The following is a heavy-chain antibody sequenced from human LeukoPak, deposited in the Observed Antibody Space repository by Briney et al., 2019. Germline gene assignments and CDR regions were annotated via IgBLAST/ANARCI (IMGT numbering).Heavy chain of an antibody. CDR1: GGSISSYY. Sequence: PSGTLSLTCTVSGGSISSYYWSWIRQPPGKGLEWIGYIYYSGSTNYNPSLKSRVTISVDTSKNQFSLKLSSVTAADTAVYYCARGYCSSTSCYRWFDPWGQGTLVTVSS. V-gene: IGHV4-59*01. D-gene: IGHD2-2*02. CDR2: IYYSGST. J-gene: IGHJ5*02. CDR3: ARGYCSSTSCYRWFDP.